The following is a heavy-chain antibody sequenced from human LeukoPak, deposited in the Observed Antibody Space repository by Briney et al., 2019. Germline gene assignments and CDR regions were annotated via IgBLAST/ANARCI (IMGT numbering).Heavy chain of an antibody. J-gene: IGHJ5*02. CDR3: ARDLGDYDFWSGYSWFDP. CDR2: IYTSGST. V-gene: IGHV4-61*02. D-gene: IGHD3-3*01. Sequence: SETLSLTCTVSGGSISSGSYYWSWIRQPAGKGLERIGRIYTSGSTNYNPSLKSRVTISVDTSKNQFSLKLSSVTAADTAVYYCARDLGDYDFWSGYSWFDPWGQGTLVTVSS. CDR1: GGSISSGSYY.